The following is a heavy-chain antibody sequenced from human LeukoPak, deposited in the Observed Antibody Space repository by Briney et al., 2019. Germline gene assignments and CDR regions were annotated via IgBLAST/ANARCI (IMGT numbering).Heavy chain of an antibody. J-gene: IGHJ3*02. D-gene: IGHD4-17*01. CDR2: INPDGSVL. CDR3: ARDTTYGAADI. V-gene: IGHV3-7*05. CDR1: GFILSTSW. Sequence: PGGSLRLSCEASGFILSTSWMYWVRQAPGKGLEWVADINPDGSVLYYVDSVKGRFTISRDNARNTLYLQMNSLRDEDTAMYYCARDTTYGAADIWGQGTVVTVTS.